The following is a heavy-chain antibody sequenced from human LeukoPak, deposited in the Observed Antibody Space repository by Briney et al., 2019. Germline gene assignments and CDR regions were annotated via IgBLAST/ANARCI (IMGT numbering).Heavy chain of an antibody. CDR2: IYYSGST. V-gene: IGHV4-59*01. Sequence: PSETLSLTCTVSGGSISSYYWSWIRQPPGKGLEWIGYIYYSGSTNYNPSPKSRVTISVDTSKNQFSLKLSSVTAADTAVYYCARDPADYGDYQYYGMDVWGQGTTVTVSS. D-gene: IGHD4-17*01. CDR3: ARDPADYGDYQYYGMDV. CDR1: GGSISSYY. J-gene: IGHJ6*02.